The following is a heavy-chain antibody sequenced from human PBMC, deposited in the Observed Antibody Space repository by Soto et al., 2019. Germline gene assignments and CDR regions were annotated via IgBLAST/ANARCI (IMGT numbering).Heavy chain of an antibody. CDR3: STDGIGGTTFRWYLGY. CDR2: IWIEGSNK. J-gene: IGHJ4*02. D-gene: IGHD1-1*01. CDR1: GSICTGYG. V-gene: IGHV3-33*01. Sequence: GGSRRHSCGALGSICTGYGMHWVRQDPGKGLEWVAVIWIEGSNKYYADSVKGRFTISRDNSKNMLYLQMNSLRVEDTAVYYCSTDGIGGTTFRWYLGYWGQGTRVTVSS.